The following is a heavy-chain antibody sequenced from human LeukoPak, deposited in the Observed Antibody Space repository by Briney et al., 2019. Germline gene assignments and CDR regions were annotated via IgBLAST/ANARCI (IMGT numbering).Heavy chain of an antibody. CDR1: GFTLSSYE. Sequence: GGALRISLAAPGFTLSSYEKKLVRQAPRKGPGWGSYISSSGSTIYYADSVKGRFTISRDNAKNSLYLQMNSLRAEDTAVYYCAREGLLWFGELLTFDPWGQGTLVTVSS. J-gene: IGHJ5*02. CDR2: ISSSGSTI. CDR3: AREGLLWFGELLTFDP. V-gene: IGHV3-48*03. D-gene: IGHD3-10*01.